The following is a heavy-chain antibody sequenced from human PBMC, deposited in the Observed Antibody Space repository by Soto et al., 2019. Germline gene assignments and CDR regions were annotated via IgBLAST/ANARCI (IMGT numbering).Heavy chain of an antibody. V-gene: IGHV6-1*01. CDR2: TYYRSRWYN. J-gene: IGHJ4*02. Sequence: SQTLSLTCAISGDSVSGNSAAWNWIRQSPSRGLEWLGRTYYRSRWYNDYAVSVKSRITVTPDTSKNQFSLHLNSVTPEDTAVYYXAREFPYYVSSDSYLDYWGRGALVTVSS. CDR3: AREFPYYVSSDSYLDY. CDR1: GDSVSGNSAA. D-gene: IGHD3-16*01.